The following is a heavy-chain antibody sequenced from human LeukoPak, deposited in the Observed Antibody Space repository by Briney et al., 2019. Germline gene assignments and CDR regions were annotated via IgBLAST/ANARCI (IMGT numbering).Heavy chain of an antibody. CDR3: ARDRGYSGYDY. Sequence: GGSLRLSCVASGFNFNTYAMNWVRQAPGKGLEWVSVITADGDTTDYAVPVKGRFTISRDNSRNRMYLQMNSLGVEDTAVYYCARDRGYSGYDYWGQRTLVTVSS. V-gene: IGHV3-23*01. CDR1: GFNFNTYA. CDR2: ITADGDTT. D-gene: IGHD5-12*01. J-gene: IGHJ4*02.